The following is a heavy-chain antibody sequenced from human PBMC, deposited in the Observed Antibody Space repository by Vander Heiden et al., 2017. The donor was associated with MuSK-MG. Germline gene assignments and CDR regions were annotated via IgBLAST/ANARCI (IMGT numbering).Heavy chain of an antibody. V-gene: IGHV3-23*01. Sequence: FTFSSSAMSWVRQAPGKGLEWVSAISGSGGSTYYADSVKGRFTISRDNSKNTLYLQMNSLRAEDTAVYYCAKDAPWGDFWSGVLDYWGQGTLVTVSS. CDR1: FTFSSSA. D-gene: IGHD3-3*01. CDR2: ISGSGGST. J-gene: IGHJ4*02. CDR3: AKDAPWGDFWSGVLDY.